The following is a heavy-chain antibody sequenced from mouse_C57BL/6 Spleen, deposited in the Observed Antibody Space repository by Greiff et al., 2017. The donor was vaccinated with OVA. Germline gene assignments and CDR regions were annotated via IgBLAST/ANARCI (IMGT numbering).Heavy chain of an antibody. CDR3: TREYGYDYFDY. CDR2: ISSGGDYI. Sequence: EVNVVESGEGLVKPGGSLKLSCAASGFTFSSYAMSWVRQTPEKRLEWVAYISSGGDYIYYADTVKGRFTISRDNARNTLYLQMSSLKSEDTAMYYCTREYGYDYFDYWGQGTTLTVSS. V-gene: IGHV5-9-1*02. D-gene: IGHD2-2*01. J-gene: IGHJ2*01. CDR1: GFTFSSYA.